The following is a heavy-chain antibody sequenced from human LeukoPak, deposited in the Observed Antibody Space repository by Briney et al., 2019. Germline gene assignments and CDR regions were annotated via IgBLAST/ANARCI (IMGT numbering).Heavy chain of an antibody. CDR2: INAGNGNT. V-gene: IGHV1-3*01. D-gene: IGHD1-1*01. CDR1: GDSFTNYA. Sequence: ASVKVSCKASGDSFTNYAMHWVRQAPGRGLEWMGWINAGNGNTKYSRKFQGRVTITSDTSASTAYMELSSLRFEDTAVYYCARERPRTWNGPGYYFDYWGQGTLVTVSS. CDR3: ARERPRTWNGPGYYFDY. J-gene: IGHJ4*02.